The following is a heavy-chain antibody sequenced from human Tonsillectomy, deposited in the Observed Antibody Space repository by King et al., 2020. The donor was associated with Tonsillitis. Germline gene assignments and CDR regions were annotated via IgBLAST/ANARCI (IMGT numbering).Heavy chain of an antibody. CDR1: VYTLTSYY. D-gene: IGHD5-18*01. CDR2: INPSDGSR. V-gene: IGHV1-46*03. Sequence: QLVQSGAEVKKPGASVKVSCRASVYTLTSYYIHWVRQAPGQGLEWMGVINPSDGSRSYAQKFLGRVTMTRDTYTSTVYMQLSGLRSEDTAVYYCARDSAIQLSFGPDYWGQGTLVTVSS. CDR3: ARDSAIQLSFGPDY. J-gene: IGHJ4*02.